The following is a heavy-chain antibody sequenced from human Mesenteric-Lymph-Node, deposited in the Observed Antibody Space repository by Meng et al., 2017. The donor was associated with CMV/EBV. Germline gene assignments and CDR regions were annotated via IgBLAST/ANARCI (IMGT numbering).Heavy chain of an antibody. CDR3: ARDSGIAAAIDY. D-gene: IGHD6-13*01. CDR1: GGCNSDGKW. Sequence: VSGGCNSDGKWWSWVRKPPGKGMEWIGEIYHSGSTNYNPSLKSRVTILVDKSKNQFSLKLSSVTAADTAVYYCARDSGIAAAIDYWGQGTLVTVSS. CDR2: IYHSGST. J-gene: IGHJ4*02. V-gene: IGHV4-4*02.